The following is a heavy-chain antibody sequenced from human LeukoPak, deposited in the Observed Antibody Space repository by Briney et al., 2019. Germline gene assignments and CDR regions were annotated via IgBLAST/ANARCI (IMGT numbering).Heavy chain of an antibody. D-gene: IGHD7-27*01. V-gene: IGHV3-7*01. CDR2: IKYDGSEK. CDR3: VRESFSRGDFN. CDR1: GFTFSSYS. Sequence: GGSLRLSCAASGFTFSSYSMNWVRQAPGKGLEWVATIKYDGSEKFHVDSVRGRFTISRDNAKNSLYLQMNSLTAEDTAVYYCVRESFSRGDFNWGQGTLVSVSS. J-gene: IGHJ4*02.